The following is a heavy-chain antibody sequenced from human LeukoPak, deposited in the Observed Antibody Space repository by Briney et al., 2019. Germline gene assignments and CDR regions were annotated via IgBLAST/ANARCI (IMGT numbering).Heavy chain of an antibody. V-gene: IGHV4-59*03. CDR1: GDSTSNFY. Sequence: SETLSLTCTVSGDSTSNFYWTWIRQSPGKGLEWLGNIHYSGSSVYNPSLKSRGTISIDTSRRQFFLKLNSVTAADTAVYFCALAPNSNWFDFWGPGTLVTVSS. CDR3: ALAPNSNWFDF. CDR2: IHYSGSS. D-gene: IGHD2-8*01. J-gene: IGHJ5*01.